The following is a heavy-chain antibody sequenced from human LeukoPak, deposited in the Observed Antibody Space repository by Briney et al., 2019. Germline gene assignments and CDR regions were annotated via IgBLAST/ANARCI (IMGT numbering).Heavy chain of an antibody. D-gene: IGHD2-2*01. CDR2: INHSGST. CDR1: GGSFSGYY. J-gene: IGHJ4*02. CDR3: ARLPTIVVVPAARDGLDY. V-gene: IGHV4-34*01. Sequence: SEPLSHTCAVYGGSFSGYYWSWIRPPPGKGLEWMGEINHSGSTNYNPSLKSRVTISVDTSKNQFSLKLSSVTAADTAVYYCARLPTIVVVPAARDGLDYWGQGTPVTVSS.